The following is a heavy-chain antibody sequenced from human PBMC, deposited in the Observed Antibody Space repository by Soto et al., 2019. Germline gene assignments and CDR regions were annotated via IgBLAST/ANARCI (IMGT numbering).Heavy chain of an antibody. Sequence: SETLSLTCTVSGGSISSSSYYWGWIRQPPGKGLEWIGNIYYRGTTYYNPSLKSRVTISVDTSKNQFSLKLASVTAADTAVYYCATSSVSRLLNHWYFDLWGRGTLVTVSS. CDR3: ATSSVSRLLNHWYFDL. CDR1: GGSISSSSYY. CDR2: IYYRGTT. V-gene: IGHV4-39*01. J-gene: IGHJ2*01.